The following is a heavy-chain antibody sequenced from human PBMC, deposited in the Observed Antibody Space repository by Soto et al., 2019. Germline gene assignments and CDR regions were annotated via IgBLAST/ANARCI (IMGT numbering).Heavy chain of an antibody. J-gene: IGHJ4*02. V-gene: IGHV4-4*02. CDR1: GGSISSSNW. D-gene: IGHD6-13*01. CDR2: IYHSGST. Sequence: SETLSLTCAVSGGSISSSNWWSWVRQPPGKGLEWVGEIYHSGSTNYNPSLKSRVTISVDKSKNQFSLKLSSVTAADTAVYYCATSPRYSSSWYGYYWGQGTLVTVSS. CDR3: ATSPRYSSSWYGYY.